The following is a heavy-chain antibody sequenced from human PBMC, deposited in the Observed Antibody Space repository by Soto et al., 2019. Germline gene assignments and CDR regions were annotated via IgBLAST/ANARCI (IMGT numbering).Heavy chain of an antibody. CDR2: ISPGGTM. Sequence: GWSLRLSXPAPGFTFTTYSMNWVRQAPGKGLEWLSYISPGGTMYYADSVKSRFTISRDNAKNSLYLQVNDLRDEDTAVYYCARDRDYAFDYWGLGTLVTVSS. CDR1: GFTFTTYS. CDR3: ARDRDYAFDY. D-gene: IGHD2-2*01. V-gene: IGHV3-48*02. J-gene: IGHJ4*02.